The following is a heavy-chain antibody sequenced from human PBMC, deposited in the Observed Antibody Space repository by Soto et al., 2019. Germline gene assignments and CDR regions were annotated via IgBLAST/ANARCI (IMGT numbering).Heavy chain of an antibody. D-gene: IGHD1-1*01. CDR1: GFTFSTYW. Sequence: PGGSLRLSCAASGFTFSTYWMHWVRQAPGKGLVWVSGINSDGTSRNYADSVKGRFTISRDNAKNTLYLQMNSLGAEDAALYYCARDSGIATTGTIHDYYYYGLHVWGQGTTVTVSS. J-gene: IGHJ6*02. CDR3: ARDSGIATTGTIHDYYYYGLHV. CDR2: INSDGTSR. V-gene: IGHV3-74*01.